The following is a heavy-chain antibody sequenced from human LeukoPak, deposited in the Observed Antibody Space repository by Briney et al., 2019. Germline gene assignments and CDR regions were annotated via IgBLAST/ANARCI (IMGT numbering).Heavy chain of an antibody. Sequence: PGGSLRLSCAASGFTFSSYAMSWVRQAPGKGLEWVSAISGSGGSTYYADSVKGRFTISRDNSKNTLYLRMNSLRAEDTAVYYCAKECPRYAVAGDWFDPWGQGTLVTVSS. CDR1: GFTFSSYA. V-gene: IGHV3-23*01. CDR3: AKECPRYAVAGDWFDP. J-gene: IGHJ5*02. D-gene: IGHD6-19*01. CDR2: ISGSGGST.